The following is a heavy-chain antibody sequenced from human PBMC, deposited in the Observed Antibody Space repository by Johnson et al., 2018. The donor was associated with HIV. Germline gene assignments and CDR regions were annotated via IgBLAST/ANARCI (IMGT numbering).Heavy chain of an antibody. CDR1: GFTFSSYG. V-gene: IGHV3-30*18. J-gene: IGHJ3*02. CDR2: ISYDGSNK. D-gene: IGHD3-10*01. Sequence: QVQLVESGGGVVQPGRSLRLSCAASGFTFSSYGMHWVRQAPGKGLEWVAVISYDGSNKYYADSVKGRFTISRDNSKNTLYLQMNGLRAEDTAVYYCAKDDQNYYGSGSYYDAFDIWGQGTMVTVSS. CDR3: AKDDQNYYGSGSYYDAFDI.